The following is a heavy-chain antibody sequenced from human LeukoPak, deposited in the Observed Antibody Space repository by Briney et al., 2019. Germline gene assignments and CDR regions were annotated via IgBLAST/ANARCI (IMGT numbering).Heavy chain of an antibody. CDR3: AKMMGQRLYDYCMDV. CDR1: GFTFSSYA. Sequence: GGSLRLSCAASGFTFSSYAMHWVRQAPGKGLEWVAVISYDGSNKYYADSVKGRFTISRDNSKNTLYLQMNSLRAEDTAVYYCAKMMGQRLYDYCMDVWGKGTTVTVSS. D-gene: IGHD3-16*01. CDR2: ISYDGSNK. J-gene: IGHJ6*03. V-gene: IGHV3-30*04.